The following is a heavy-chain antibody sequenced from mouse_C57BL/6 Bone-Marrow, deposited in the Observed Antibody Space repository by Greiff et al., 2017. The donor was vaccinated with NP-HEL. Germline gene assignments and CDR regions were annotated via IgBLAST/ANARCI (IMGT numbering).Heavy chain of an antibody. Sequence: QVQLQQSGAELARPGASVKLSCKASGYTFTSYGISWVKQRTGQGLEWIGEIYPRSGNTYYNEKFKGKATLTADKSSSTAYMELRSLTSEDSAVYYCARGIYDYDGAYWGQGTLVTVSA. CDR1: GYTFTSYG. CDR3: ARGIYDYDGAY. J-gene: IGHJ3*01. D-gene: IGHD2-4*01. V-gene: IGHV1-81*01. CDR2: IYPRSGNT.